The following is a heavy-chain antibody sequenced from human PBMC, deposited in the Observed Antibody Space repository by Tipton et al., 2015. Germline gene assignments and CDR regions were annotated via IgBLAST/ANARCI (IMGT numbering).Heavy chain of an antibody. V-gene: IGHV4-39*01. D-gene: IGHD2-21*02. CDR1: GGSISSSSYY. CDR2: LYFSGST. CDR3: ASPSLPHDRGDYYFQS. Sequence: TLSLTCTVSGGSISSSSYYWAWIRQPPGKGLEWIGSLYFSGSTYYNPSLKSRVTISIDRFKNQFSLKLSSVTAADTAVYYCASPSLPHDRGDYYFQSWDQGSLVTVSS. J-gene: IGHJ4*02.